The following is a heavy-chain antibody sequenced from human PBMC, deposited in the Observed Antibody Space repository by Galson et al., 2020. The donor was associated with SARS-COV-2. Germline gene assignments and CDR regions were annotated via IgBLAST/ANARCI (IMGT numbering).Heavy chain of an antibody. CDR2: IIPILGIA. Sequence: SVKVSCKASGGTFSSYAISWVRQAPGQGLEWMGGIIPILGIANYAQKFQGRVTITADKSTSTAYMELSSLRSEDTAVYYSATYNGVTMIVKDAFDIWGQGTMVTVSS. CDR3: ATYNGVTMIVKDAFDI. CDR1: GGTFSSYA. V-gene: IGHV1-69*10. J-gene: IGHJ3*02. D-gene: IGHD3-22*01.